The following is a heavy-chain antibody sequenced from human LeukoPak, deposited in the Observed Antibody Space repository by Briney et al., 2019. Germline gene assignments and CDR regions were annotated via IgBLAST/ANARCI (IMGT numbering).Heavy chain of an antibody. CDR1: GGSISSSSYY. D-gene: IGHD4-17*01. Sequence: SETLSLTCTVSGGSISSSSYYWGWIRQPPGKGLEWIGYIYYSGSTNYNPSLKSRVTISVDTSKNQFSLKLSSVTAADTAVYYCARHTSSYGDYDPYFDYWGQGTLVTVSS. CDR2: IYYSGST. V-gene: IGHV4-61*05. CDR3: ARHTSSYGDYDPYFDY. J-gene: IGHJ4*02.